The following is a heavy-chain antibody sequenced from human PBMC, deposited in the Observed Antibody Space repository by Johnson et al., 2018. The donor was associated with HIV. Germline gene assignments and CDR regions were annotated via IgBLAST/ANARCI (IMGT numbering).Heavy chain of an antibody. CDR3: ARARWRVDDAFDI. V-gene: IGHV3-33*01. CDR1: RFTFSSYG. D-gene: IGHD4-23*01. Sequence: QVQLVESGGGVVQPGRSLRLSCAASRFTFSSYGMHWVRQAPGKGLEWVAVIWYDGTNKYYGDSVKGRFTISRDNSKNSLYLQMNSLRAEDTAVYYCARARWRVDDAFDIWGQGTMVTVSS. J-gene: IGHJ3*02. CDR2: IWYDGTNK.